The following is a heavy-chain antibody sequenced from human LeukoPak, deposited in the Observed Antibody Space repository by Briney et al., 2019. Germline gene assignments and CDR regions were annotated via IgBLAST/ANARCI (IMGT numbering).Heavy chain of an antibody. CDR2: TYYRSKWYN. CDR1: GDSVSSNSAA. D-gene: IGHD2-2*01. V-gene: IGHV6-1*01. Sequence: SQTLSLTCAISGDSVSSNSAAWNWIRQSPSRGLEWLGRTYYRSKWYNDYAVSVKSRITISPDASKSQFSLQLNSVTPEDTAVYYCARAGGNSWYFDYWGQGTLVTVSS. J-gene: IGHJ4*02. CDR3: ARAGGNSWYFDY.